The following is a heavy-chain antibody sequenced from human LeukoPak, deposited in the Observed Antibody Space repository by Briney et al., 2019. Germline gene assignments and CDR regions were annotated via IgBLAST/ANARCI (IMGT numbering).Heavy chain of an antibody. J-gene: IGHJ6*03. Sequence: SETLSLTCTVSGGSISSGSYYWSWIRQPAGKGLEWIGRIYTSGSTNYNPSLKSRVTISVDTSKNQFSLKLSSVTAADTAVYYCARAARYYYGSGSYSYGYYYYYMDVWGKGTTVTISS. D-gene: IGHD3-10*01. CDR3: ARAARYYYGSGSYSYGYYYYYMDV. CDR2: IYTSGST. V-gene: IGHV4-61*02. CDR1: GGSISSGSYY.